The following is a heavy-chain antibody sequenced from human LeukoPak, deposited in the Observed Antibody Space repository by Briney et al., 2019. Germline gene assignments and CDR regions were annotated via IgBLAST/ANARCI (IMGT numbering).Heavy chain of an antibody. CDR2: INHSGST. CDR3: ARSRGDSSGYYYFDY. Sequence: PSETLSLTCAVYGGSFSGYHWSWIRQPPGKGLEWIGEINHSGSTNYNPSLKSRVTISVDTSKNQFSLKLSSVTAADTAVYYCARSRGDSSGYYYFDYWGQGTLVTVSS. D-gene: IGHD3-22*01. CDR1: GGSFSGYH. J-gene: IGHJ4*02. V-gene: IGHV4-34*01.